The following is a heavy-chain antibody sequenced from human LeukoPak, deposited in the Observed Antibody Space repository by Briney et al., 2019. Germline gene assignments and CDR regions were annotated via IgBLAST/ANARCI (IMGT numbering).Heavy chain of an antibody. D-gene: IGHD3-10*01. J-gene: IGHJ4*02. Sequence: SETLSPTCTVSGGSISSYYWSWIRQPPGKGLEWIGYIYYSGSTNYNPSLKSRVTISVDTSKNQFSLKLSSVTAADTAVYYCARQYYYGSASYYDLWGQGTLVTVSS. V-gene: IGHV4-59*01. CDR2: IYYSGST. CDR3: ARQYYYGSASYYDL. CDR1: GGSISSYY.